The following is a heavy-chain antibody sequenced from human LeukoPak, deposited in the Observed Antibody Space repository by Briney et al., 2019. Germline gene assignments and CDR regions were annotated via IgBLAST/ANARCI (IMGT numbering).Heavy chain of an antibody. Sequence: SETLSLTCTVSGGSISSYYWSWIRQPPGKGLEWIGYIYYSGSTNYNPSLKSRVAISVDTSKNQFSLKLSSVTAADTAVYYCARYYYDSSGYLDYWGQGTLVTVSS. D-gene: IGHD3-22*01. CDR1: GGSISSYY. V-gene: IGHV4-59*01. CDR3: ARYYYDSSGYLDY. CDR2: IYYSGST. J-gene: IGHJ4*02.